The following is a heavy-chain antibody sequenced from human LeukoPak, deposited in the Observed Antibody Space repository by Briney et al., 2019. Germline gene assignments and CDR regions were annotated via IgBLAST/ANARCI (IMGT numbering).Heavy chain of an antibody. CDR1: GGSISSYY. CDR2: IFYSGTT. D-gene: IGHD3-9*01. J-gene: IGHJ4*02. Sequence: PSETLSLTCTVSGGSISSYYWSWIRQPPGKGLEWIGFIFYSGTTNYNPSLKSRITISVDTSKNHFSLKLSSVTAADTAVYYCARDLRYFDWSPGYFDYWGQGTLVTVSS. CDR3: ARDLRYFDWSPGYFDY. V-gene: IGHV4-59*01.